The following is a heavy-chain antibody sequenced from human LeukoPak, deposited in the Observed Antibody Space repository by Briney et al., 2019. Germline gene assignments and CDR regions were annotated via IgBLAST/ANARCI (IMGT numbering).Heavy chain of an antibody. D-gene: IGHD5-18*01. V-gene: IGHV3-49*04. CDR3: TRARIQLWSDAFDI. J-gene: IGHJ3*02. CDR1: GFTFGDYA. CDR2: IRSKAYGGTT. Sequence: GRSLRLSCTASGFTFGDYAMSWVRQAPGKGLEWVGFIRSKAYGGTTEYAASVKGRVTISRDDSKSIAYLQMNSLKTEDTAVYYCTRARIQLWSDAFDIWGQGTMVTVSS.